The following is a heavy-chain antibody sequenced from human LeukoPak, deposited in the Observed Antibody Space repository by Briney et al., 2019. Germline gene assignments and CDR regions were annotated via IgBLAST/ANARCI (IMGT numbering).Heavy chain of an antibody. D-gene: IGHD3-10*01. CDR3: ARHKVRLRTLRPNWFDP. CDR1: GGSFSGYY. Sequence: PAETLCLTCAVYGGSFSGYYWSWIRQPPGKGLEWIGEINHSGSTNYNPSLKSRVTIAVDTSKNQFSLKLSSVTAADTAVYYCARHKVRLRTLRPNWFDPWGQGTLVTVSS. V-gene: IGHV4-34*01. CDR2: INHSGST. J-gene: IGHJ5*02.